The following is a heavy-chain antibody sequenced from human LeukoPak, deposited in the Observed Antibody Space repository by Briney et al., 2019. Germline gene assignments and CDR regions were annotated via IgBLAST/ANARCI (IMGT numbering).Heavy chain of an antibody. J-gene: IGHJ4*02. CDR3: ARGSSLAAVARGFDY. Sequence: GGSLRLSCAASGFTVSSNYMGWVRQAPGKGLDWVAVIYSGGSVYYAECVKGRFTISRDSSKNTLHLQMNSLTDEDTAVYYCARGSSLAAVARGFDYWGQGTLVTVSS. CDR2: IYSGGSV. CDR1: GFTVSSNY. D-gene: IGHD6-19*01. V-gene: IGHV3-66*02.